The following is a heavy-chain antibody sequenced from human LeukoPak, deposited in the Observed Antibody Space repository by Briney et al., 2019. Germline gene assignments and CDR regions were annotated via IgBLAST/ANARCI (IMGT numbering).Heavy chain of an antibody. CDR3: ARVRLGSFDY. V-gene: IGHV4-59*01. CDR2: IYYSGST. D-gene: IGHD6-19*01. CDR1: GGSISSYY. Sequence: PSETLSLTYTVSGGSISSYYWSWIRQPPGKGLEWIGYIYYSGSTNYNPSLKSRVTISVDTSKSQFSLKLSSVTAADTAVYYCARVRLGSFDYWGQGTLVTVSS. J-gene: IGHJ4*02.